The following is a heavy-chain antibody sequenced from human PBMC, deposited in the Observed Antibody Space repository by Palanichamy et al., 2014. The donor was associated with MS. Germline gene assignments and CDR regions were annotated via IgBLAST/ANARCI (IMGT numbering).Heavy chain of an antibody. CDR2: IIPMLGIT. Sequence: QVYLVQSGAEVKEPGSSMKVSCKASGGTFSSYAVSWVRQAPGQRLAWMGKIIPMLGITKYAQAFQGRVSIAADEATGSVYMDLTSLRSDDTAVYYCARDSSLTADYVTHFDLWGQGTLVTVSS. CDR3: ARDSSLTADYVTHFDL. J-gene: IGHJ4*02. V-gene: IGHV1-69*09. CDR1: GGTFSSYA. D-gene: IGHD3-10*02.